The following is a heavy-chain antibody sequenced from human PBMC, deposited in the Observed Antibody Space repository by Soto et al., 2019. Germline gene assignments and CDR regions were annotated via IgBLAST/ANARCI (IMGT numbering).Heavy chain of an antibody. Sequence: GASVKVSCKASGYTFTSYGISWVRQAHGQGLEWMGWISAYNGNTNYAQKLQGRVTMTTDTSTSTAYMELRSLRSDDTDVYYCARRTGGYYCYGMDVWGQGTTVTVSS. J-gene: IGHJ6*02. CDR2: ISAYNGNT. V-gene: IGHV1-18*01. D-gene: IGHD3-10*01. CDR3: ARRTGGYYCYGMDV. CDR1: GYTFTSYG.